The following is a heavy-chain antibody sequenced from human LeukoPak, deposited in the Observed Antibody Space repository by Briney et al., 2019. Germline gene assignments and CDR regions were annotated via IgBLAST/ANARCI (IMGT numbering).Heavy chain of an antibody. Sequence: PSETLSLTCTVSGGSISSYYWSWIRQPAGKGLEWIGRIYITGSTNHNPSLKSRVTMSVDTSKNQFSLKLSSLTAADTAVYYCAREHCSSTSCPHWFDPWGQGTLVTVSS. CDR1: GGSISSYY. CDR3: AREHCSSTSCPHWFDP. V-gene: IGHV4-4*07. CDR2: IYITGST. J-gene: IGHJ5*02. D-gene: IGHD2-2*01.